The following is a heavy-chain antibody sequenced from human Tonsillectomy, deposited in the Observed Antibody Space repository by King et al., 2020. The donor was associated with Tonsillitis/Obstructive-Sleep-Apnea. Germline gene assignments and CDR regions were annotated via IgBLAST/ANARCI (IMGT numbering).Heavy chain of an antibody. CDR1: GFTFSSYV. CDR3: AKEGDQLPHLDY. D-gene: IGHD2-2*01. J-gene: IGHJ4*02. Sequence: VQLVESGGGLVRPGGSLRLSGAASGFTFSSYVMSWVRQAPGKGLEWVSAISGSGGTTYYADSVKGRFTISRDNSKNTLYLQMNSLRAEDTAMYYCAKEGDQLPHLDYWGQGTLVTVSS. CDR2: ISGSGGTT. V-gene: IGHV3-23*04.